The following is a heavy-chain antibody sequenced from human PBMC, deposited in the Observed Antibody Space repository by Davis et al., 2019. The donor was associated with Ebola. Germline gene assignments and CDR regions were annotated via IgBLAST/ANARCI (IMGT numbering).Heavy chain of an antibody. D-gene: IGHD3-10*01. CDR3: AIRSGY. CDR1: GFTFSSYG. CDR2: IWYDGSNK. Sequence: GESLKISCAASGFTFSSYGMHWVRQAPGKGLEWVAVIWYDGSNKYYADSVKGRFTISRDNAKNSLYLQMNSLRAEDTAVYYCAIRSGYWGQGTLVTVSS. V-gene: IGHV3-33*03. J-gene: IGHJ4*02.